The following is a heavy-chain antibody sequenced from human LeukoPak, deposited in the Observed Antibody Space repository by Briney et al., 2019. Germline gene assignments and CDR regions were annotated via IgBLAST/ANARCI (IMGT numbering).Heavy chain of an antibody. V-gene: IGHV4-34*01. J-gene: IGHJ4*02. CDR1: GGSFSGYY. D-gene: IGHD3-9*01. CDR3: ARRLRYFDRRFDY. CDR2: INHSGST. Sequence: PSETLSLTCAVYGGSFSGYYWSWIRQPPGKGLEWIGEINHSGSTNYNPSLKSRVTISVDTSKNQFSLKLSSVTAADTAVYYCARRLRYFDRRFDYWGQGTLVTVSS.